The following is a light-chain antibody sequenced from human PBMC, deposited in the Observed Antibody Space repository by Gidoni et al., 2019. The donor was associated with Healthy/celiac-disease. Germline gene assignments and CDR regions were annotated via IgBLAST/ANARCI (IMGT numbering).Light chain of an antibody. Sequence: DIQMTQSPSTLSASVGDRVTITCRASQSISSRFAWYQQKPGKAPKLLIYKASILESGIPSRFSVSRSGTEFTLTISSLQPYDFATYYCQQYNSYPWTFGQGTKVEIK. J-gene: IGKJ1*01. CDR2: KAS. CDR3: QQYNSYPWT. CDR1: QSISSR. V-gene: IGKV1-5*03.